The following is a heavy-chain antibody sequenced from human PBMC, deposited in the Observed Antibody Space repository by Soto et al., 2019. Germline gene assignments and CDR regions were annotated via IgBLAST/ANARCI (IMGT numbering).Heavy chain of an antibody. CDR3: AGDRGNCGGGACMDV. J-gene: IGHJ6*02. Sequence: QVQLVQSGAEVKKPGSSVKVSCKASGGTFSSYTISWVRQAPGQGLEWMGRIIPILGIANYAQKFQGRVTITADKPTSTANRERRTLKSENTPVYYCAGDRGNCGGGACMDVWAQGTTVTASS. V-gene: IGHV1-69*08. CDR1: GGTFSSYT. CDR2: IIPILGIA. D-gene: IGHD2-21*01.